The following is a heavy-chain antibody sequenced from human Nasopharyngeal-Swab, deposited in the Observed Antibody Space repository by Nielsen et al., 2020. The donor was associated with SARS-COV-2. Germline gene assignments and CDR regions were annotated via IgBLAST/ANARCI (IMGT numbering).Heavy chain of an antibody. J-gene: IGHJ3*02. CDR1: DYTFTSYG. Sequence: ASVKVSCKASDYTFTSYGISWVRQAPGQGLEWMGWISAYNGNTNYAQNLQGRVTMTTDTSTSTAYMELRSLRSDDAAVYYCARVVPRGAFDIWGQGTMVTVSS. V-gene: IGHV1-18*01. CDR2: ISAYNGNT. D-gene: IGHD2-2*01. CDR3: ARVVPRGAFDI.